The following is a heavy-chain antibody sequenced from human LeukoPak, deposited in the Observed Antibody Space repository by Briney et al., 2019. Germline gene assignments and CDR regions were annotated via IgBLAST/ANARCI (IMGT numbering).Heavy chain of an antibody. Sequence: SVKVSCKISGDTFVNVGINWVRQGPCQGLAWVGGTMPSFGANDAEKLQDRVTITLDKSTRTSYMELTSLTSEDTAVYYCAKMGGGRPSYYYFYLDVWGAGTTVTVSS. J-gene: IGHJ6*03. CDR3: AKMGGGRPSYYYFYLDV. D-gene: IGHD1-26*01. CDR2: TMPSFGA. V-gene: IGHV1-69*06. CDR1: GDTFVNVG.